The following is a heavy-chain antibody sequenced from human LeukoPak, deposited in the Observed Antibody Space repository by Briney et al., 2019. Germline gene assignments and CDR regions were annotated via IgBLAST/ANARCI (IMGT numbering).Heavy chain of an antibody. V-gene: IGHV4-61*01. D-gene: IGHD2-15*01. J-gene: IGHJ4*02. CDR3: ARAGYCSGGSCFRVYYFDS. Sequence: SGTLSLTCTVSGGSVTGGTYYWSWIRQPPGKGLEWIGYFYYSGSTNFNPSLKSRVTISVDTSKNQFSLKLSSVTAADTAVYYCARAGYCSGGSCFRVYYFDSWGQGALVTVSS. CDR2: FYYSGST. CDR1: GGSVTGGTYY.